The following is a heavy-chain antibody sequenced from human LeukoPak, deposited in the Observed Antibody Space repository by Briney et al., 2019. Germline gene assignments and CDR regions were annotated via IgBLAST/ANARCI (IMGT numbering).Heavy chain of an antibody. CDR3: ARTTEGGYTYDYFYYYYMDV. CDR1: GGSISSYY. V-gene: IGHV4-59*01. J-gene: IGHJ6*03. D-gene: IGHD5-18*01. Sequence: PSETLSLTCTVSGGSISSYYWSWIRQPPGKGLEWIGYIHYSGSTNYKSSLKSRVTISVDTSKSQFSLKLSSVTAADTAVYYCARTTEGGYTYDYFYYYYMDVWGKGTTVTISS. CDR2: IHYSGST.